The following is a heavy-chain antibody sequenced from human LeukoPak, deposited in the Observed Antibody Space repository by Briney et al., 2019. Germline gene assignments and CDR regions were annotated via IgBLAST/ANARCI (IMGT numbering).Heavy chain of an antibody. Sequence: SETLSLTCTVSGGSISSYYWSWIRQPAGKGLEWIGRIYTSGSTNYNPSPKSRVTMSIDTSKNQFSLKLNSVTAADTAVYYCARDNVAAAYDAFDIWGQGTMVTVSS. CDR2: IYTSGST. CDR3: ARDNVAAAYDAFDI. V-gene: IGHV4-4*07. D-gene: IGHD2-2*01. J-gene: IGHJ3*02. CDR1: GGSISSYY.